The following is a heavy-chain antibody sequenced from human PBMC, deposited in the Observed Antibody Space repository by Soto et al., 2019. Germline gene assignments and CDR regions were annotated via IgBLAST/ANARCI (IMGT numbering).Heavy chain of an antibody. CDR2: IYYSGTT. Sequence: QVQLQESGPGLVKPSDTLSLTCTVSGASVSTGSYYWSWIRQSPGKGLEWIGYIYYSGTTSYNASLKSRVTISVDTSKNQFSLKLSSVTAADSAIYYCARETASRHWVDYWGQGALVTVSS. D-gene: IGHD7-27*01. CDR1: GASVSTGSYY. CDR3: ARETASRHWVDY. V-gene: IGHV4-61*01. J-gene: IGHJ4*02.